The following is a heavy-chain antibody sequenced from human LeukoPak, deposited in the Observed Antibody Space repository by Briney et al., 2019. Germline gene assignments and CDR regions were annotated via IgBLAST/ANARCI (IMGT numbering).Heavy chain of an antibody. CDR3: ARPGGTTYYYDSSGYYFHY. D-gene: IGHD3-22*01. V-gene: IGHV1-2*02. J-gene: IGHJ4*02. CDR2: INPNSGGT. CDR1: GYTFTGYY. Sequence: ASVKVSCKASGYTFTGYYMHWVRQAPGQGLEWMGWINPNSGGTNYAQKFQGRVTMTRDTSISTAYMELSRLRSDDTAVYYCARPGGTTYYYDSSGYYFHYWGQGTLVTVSS.